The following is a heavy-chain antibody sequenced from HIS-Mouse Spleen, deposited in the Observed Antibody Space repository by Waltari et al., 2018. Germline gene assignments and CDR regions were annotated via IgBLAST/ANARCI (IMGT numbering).Heavy chain of an antibody. CDR3: ASLGYYDSSGYYRYYFDY. J-gene: IGHJ4*02. Sequence: QVQLQQWGAGLLKPSETLSLTCAVHGGSFSGYYGSWLGGAPGKGLGWIGEINHSGSTNYNPSLKSRVTISVDTSKNQFSLKLSSVTAADTAVYYCASLGYYDSSGYYRYYFDYWGQGTLVTVSS. CDR1: GGSFSGYY. D-gene: IGHD3-22*01. V-gene: IGHV4-34*01. CDR2: INHSGST.